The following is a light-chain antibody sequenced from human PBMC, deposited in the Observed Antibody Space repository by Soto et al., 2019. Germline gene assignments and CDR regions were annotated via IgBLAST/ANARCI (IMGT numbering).Light chain of an antibody. CDR3: QQYGSSVT. V-gene: IGKV3-20*01. CDR1: QSVSSK. Sequence: IVLPQTPGTLPLSPGERATLSCRASQSVSSKLAWYQQKPGQAPRLLISGASNRATGIPDRFSGSGSGTDFILTISRLEPEDFALYYCQQYGSSVTFGQGTRLEIK. CDR2: GAS. J-gene: IGKJ5*01.